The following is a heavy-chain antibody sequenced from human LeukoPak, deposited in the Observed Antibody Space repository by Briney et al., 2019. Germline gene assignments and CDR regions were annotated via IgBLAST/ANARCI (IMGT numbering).Heavy chain of an antibody. D-gene: IGHD1-14*01. CDR2: FDPEDGET. CDR1: GYTLTELS. V-gene: IGHV1-24*01. J-gene: IGHJ6*02. CDR3: ATGPNRRPWYYYGMDV. Sequence: ASVKVSCKVSGYTLTELSMHWVRQAPGKGLEWMGGFDPEDGETIYAQKFQGRVTMTEDTSTDTAYMELSSRRSEDTAVYYCATGPNRRPWYYYGMDVWGQGTTVTVSS.